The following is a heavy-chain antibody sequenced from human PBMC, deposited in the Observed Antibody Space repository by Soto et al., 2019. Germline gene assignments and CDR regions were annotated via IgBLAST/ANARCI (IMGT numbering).Heavy chain of an antibody. D-gene: IGHD3-22*01. J-gene: IGHJ4*02. CDR2: IYYSGST. Sequence: SETLSLTCTVSGGSISSGGYYWSWIRQHPGKGLEWIGYIYYSGSTYYSPSLKSRVTISVDTSKNQFSLKLSSVTAADTAVYYCARVNYYDSSGYHYYFDYWGQGTLVTVSS. V-gene: IGHV4-31*03. CDR3: ARVNYYDSSGYHYYFDY. CDR1: GGSISSGGYY.